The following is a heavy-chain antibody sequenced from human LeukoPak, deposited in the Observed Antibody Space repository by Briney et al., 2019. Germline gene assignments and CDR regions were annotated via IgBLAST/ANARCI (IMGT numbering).Heavy chain of an antibody. V-gene: IGHV4-31*03. J-gene: IGHJ4*02. Sequence: SETLSLTCTVSGGSISSGGYYWSWIHQHPGKSLEWLGYIYYSGSTYYNPSLKSRVTISVDTSKNQFSLKLSSVTAADTAVYYCARVSGLVVYACVDYWGQGTLVTVSS. CDR2: IYYSGST. D-gene: IGHD2-8*02. CDR3: ARVSGLVVYACVDY. CDR1: GGSISSGGYY.